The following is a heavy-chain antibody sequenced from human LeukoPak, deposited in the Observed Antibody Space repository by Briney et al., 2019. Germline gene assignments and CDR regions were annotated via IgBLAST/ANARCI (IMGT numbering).Heavy chain of an antibody. J-gene: IGHJ4*02. CDR1: GYTFTSYG. D-gene: IGHD6-19*01. V-gene: IGHV1-18*01. Sequence: GASVKVPCKASGYTFTSYGINWVRQAPGQGLEWMGWISAYNGNTKHAQKLQGRVTMTTDTSTSTAYMELRSLRSDDTAVYYCARAGITSGWVQNMDYWGQGTLVTVSS. CDR2: ISAYNGNT. CDR3: ARAGITSGWVQNMDY.